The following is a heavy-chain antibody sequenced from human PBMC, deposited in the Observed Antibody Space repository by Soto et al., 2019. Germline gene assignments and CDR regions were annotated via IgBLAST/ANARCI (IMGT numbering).Heavy chain of an antibody. CDR3: AKDGLAYCGGDCYPGNFDY. D-gene: IGHD2-21*02. CDR2: LSGSGSCP. J-gene: IGHJ4*02. Sequence: GGSLKISCAASGFTFSSYAMSWVRQAPGKGLEWVSALSGSGSCPYYANSVKGPFTISRDNSKNTPYLPMNSLIAEDTAVDYCAKDGLAYCGGDCYPGNFDYWGQGTLVTVSS. CDR1: GFTFSSYA. V-gene: IGHV3-23*01.